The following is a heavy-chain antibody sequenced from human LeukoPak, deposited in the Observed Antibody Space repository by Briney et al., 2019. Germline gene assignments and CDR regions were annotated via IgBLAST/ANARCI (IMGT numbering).Heavy chain of an antibody. D-gene: IGHD1-26*01. V-gene: IGHV4-61*02. J-gene: IGHJ4*02. CDR1: GGSISSGSYR. CDR3: ARELHSGSYYFDY. Sequence: SETLSLTCTVSGGSISSGSYRWSWIRQTAGKGLEWIGRIFASGSTNYNPSLKSRVTISVDTSKNRFSLKLTSVTAADTAVYYCARELHSGSYYFDYWGQGTLVTVSS. CDR2: IFASGST.